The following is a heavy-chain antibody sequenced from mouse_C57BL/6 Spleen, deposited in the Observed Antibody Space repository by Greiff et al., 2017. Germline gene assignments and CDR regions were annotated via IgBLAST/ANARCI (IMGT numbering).Heavy chain of an antibody. CDR1: GFTFSDYG. D-gene: IGHD1-1*01. CDR3: ARRYGSSSPYAMDY. Sequence: EVQRVESGGGLVKPGGSLKLSCEASGFTFSDYGMHWVRQAPEKGLEWVAYISSGSSTIYYADTVKGRFTISRDNAKNTLFLQMTSLRSEDTAMYYCARRYGSSSPYAMDYWGQGASVTVSS. V-gene: IGHV5-17*01. CDR2: ISSGSSTI. J-gene: IGHJ4*01.